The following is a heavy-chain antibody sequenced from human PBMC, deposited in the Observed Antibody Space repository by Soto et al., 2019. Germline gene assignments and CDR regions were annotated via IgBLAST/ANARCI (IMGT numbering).Heavy chain of an antibody. Sequence: SETLSLTCTVSGGSISSYYWSWIRQPPGKGLEWIGYIYYSGSTNYNPSLKSRVTISVDTSKNQFSLKLSSVTAADTAVYYCARHKGTENYYDSIRGAFDIWGQGTMVTVSS. D-gene: IGHD3-22*01. V-gene: IGHV4-59*08. CDR3: ARHKGTENYYDSIRGAFDI. CDR2: IYYSGST. CDR1: GGSISSYY. J-gene: IGHJ3*02.